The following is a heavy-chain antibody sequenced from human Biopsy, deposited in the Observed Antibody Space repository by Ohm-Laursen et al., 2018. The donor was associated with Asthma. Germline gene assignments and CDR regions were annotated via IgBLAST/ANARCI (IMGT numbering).Heavy chain of an antibody. CDR3: VREGDCSGGRCHSPYYDGMDV. J-gene: IGHJ6*02. Sequence: SLRLSCTASGFTFSDHGMHWVRQAPGKGLEWVAVIWYDGGKKDYADSVKGRFSISRDNSKNTLYLQMNSLRGEDTAVYYCVREGDCSGGRCHSPYYDGMDVWGQGTTVTVSS. D-gene: IGHD2-15*01. V-gene: IGHV3-33*01. CDR2: IWYDGGKK. CDR1: GFTFSDHG.